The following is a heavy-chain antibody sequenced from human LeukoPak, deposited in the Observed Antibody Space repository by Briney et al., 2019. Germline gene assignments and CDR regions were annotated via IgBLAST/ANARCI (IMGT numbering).Heavy chain of an antibody. CDR1: GFTFSSYS. CDR2: ISSSSYI. CDR3: ARDLNGDYAFDY. D-gene: IGHD4-17*01. V-gene: IGHV3-21*01. J-gene: IGHJ4*02. Sequence: GGSLRLSCAASGFTFSSYSMNWVRQAPGKGLEWVSSISSSSYIYYADSVKGRFTISRDNAKSSLYLQMNSLRAEDTAVYYCARDLNGDYAFDYWGQGTLVTVSS.